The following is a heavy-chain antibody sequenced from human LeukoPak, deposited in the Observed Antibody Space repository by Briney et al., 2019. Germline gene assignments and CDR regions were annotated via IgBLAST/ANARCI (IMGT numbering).Heavy chain of an antibody. CDR1: GGSFSGYY. CDR3: ARVRRQWLAETFDY. D-gene: IGHD6-19*01. Sequence: PSETLSLTCAVYGGSFSGYYWSWIRQPPGKGLEWIGEINHSGSTNYNPSLKSRVTISVDTSKNQFSLKLSPVTAADTAVYYCARVRRQWLAETFDYWGQGTLVTVSS. V-gene: IGHV4-34*01. CDR2: INHSGST. J-gene: IGHJ4*02.